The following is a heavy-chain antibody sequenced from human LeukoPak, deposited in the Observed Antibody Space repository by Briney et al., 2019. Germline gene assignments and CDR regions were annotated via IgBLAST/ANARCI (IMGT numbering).Heavy chain of an antibody. CDR1: GFTFDDYA. V-gene: IGHV3-9*01. J-gene: IGHJ4*02. CDR3: AKGPLGGY. Sequence: GRSLRLSCAASGFTFDDYAMHWVRQAPGKGLEWVSGISWNGGSIGYADSVKGRFTISRDNAKNSLYLQMNSLRAEDTALYYCAKGPLGGYWGQGTLVTVSS. D-gene: IGHD3-16*01. CDR2: ISWNGGSI.